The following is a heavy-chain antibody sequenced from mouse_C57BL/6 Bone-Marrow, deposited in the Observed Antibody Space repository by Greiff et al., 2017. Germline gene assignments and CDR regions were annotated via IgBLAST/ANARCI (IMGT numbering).Heavy chain of an antibody. J-gene: IGHJ1*03. CDR1: YTFSRRVH. V-gene: IGHV1-87*01. CDR2: GQGLEWIG. Sequence: VQLVESGPELARPWASVKISCQAFYTFSRRVHFAIRDTNYWMQWVKQRPGQGLEWIGAIYPGNGDTSYNQKFKGTATLTADKSTSTAYMQLSSPTYEDSAVYYCAIVTPYWYFDVWGTGTTVTVSS. D-gene: IGHD2-5*01. CDR3: YEDSAVYYCAIVTPYWYFDV.